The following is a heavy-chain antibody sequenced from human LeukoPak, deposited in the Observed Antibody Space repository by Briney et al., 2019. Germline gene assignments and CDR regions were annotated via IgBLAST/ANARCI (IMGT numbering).Heavy chain of an antibody. CDR2: SSSSSGNII. V-gene: IGHV3-48*04. Sequence: GGSLRLSCVACGFSFRCYSMKWVRQAPGKGLEWVSYSSSSSGNIIYYADSVKGRFTISRDNAKNSLYLQMNSLRVEDTAVYYCASGKWKNGYYMDVWGKGTTITVSS. CDR3: ASGKWKNGYYMDV. J-gene: IGHJ6*03. CDR1: GFSFRCYS. D-gene: IGHD1/OR15-1a*01.